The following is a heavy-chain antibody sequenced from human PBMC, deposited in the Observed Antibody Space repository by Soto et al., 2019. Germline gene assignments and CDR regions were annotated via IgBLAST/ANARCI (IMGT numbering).Heavy chain of an antibody. J-gene: IGHJ4*02. Sequence: DVHLVESGGGLVHPGRSLRLSCAASGFIFDDFAMHWVRQAPGKGLEWVSGISWNSGSTDYAASVKGRFIISRDNARNSLYLQMNSLRPEDTALYYCARDTDSDTWNDPFDYWGQGALVIVS. CDR2: ISWNSGST. D-gene: IGHD1-1*01. CDR1: GFIFDDFA. V-gene: IGHV3-9*01. CDR3: ARDTDSDTWNDPFDY.